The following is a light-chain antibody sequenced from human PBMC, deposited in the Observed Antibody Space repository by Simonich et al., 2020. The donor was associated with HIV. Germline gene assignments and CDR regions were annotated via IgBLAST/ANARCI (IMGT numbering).Light chain of an antibody. V-gene: IGKV1-33*01. CDR3: QQYDELPYT. Sequence: DIQMTQSPSSLSASVGNRVTITCHASQDIKNYLNWYQQKPGKAPKLLIYDASNLETGVPSRFSGSGSGSDFTFTISSLQPADIATYYCQQYDELPYTFGQGTKLEIK. J-gene: IGKJ2*01. CDR2: DAS. CDR1: QDIKNY.